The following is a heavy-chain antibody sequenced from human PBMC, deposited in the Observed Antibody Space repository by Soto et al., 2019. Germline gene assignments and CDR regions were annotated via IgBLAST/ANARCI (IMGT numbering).Heavy chain of an antibody. J-gene: IGHJ6*02. V-gene: IGHV4-39*01. D-gene: IGHD3-9*01. CDR2: IYYSGST. Sequence: SETLSLTCTVSGGSISSSSYYWGWIRQPPGKGLEWIGSIYYSGSTYYNPSLKSRVTISVDTSKNQFSLKLSSVTAADTAVYYCASQLRYFDWLLYYYYYYGMDVWGQGTTVTVSS. CDR1: GGSISSSSYY. CDR3: ASQLRYFDWLLYYYYYYGMDV.